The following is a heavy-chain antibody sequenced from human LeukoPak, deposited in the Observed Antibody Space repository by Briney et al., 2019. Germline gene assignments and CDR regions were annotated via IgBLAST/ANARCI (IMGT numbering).Heavy chain of an antibody. CDR1: GGSISSYY. Sequence: SETLSLTCTVSGGSISSYYWSWIRQPPGKGLEWIGYIYYTGSTNYNPSLKSRVTISVDTSKNHFSLKLGSVTAADTAVYYCVRRQEQLAYDYWGQGTLVTVSS. V-gene: IGHV4-59*08. D-gene: IGHD1/OR15-1a*01. CDR2: IYYTGST. CDR3: VRRQEQLAYDY. J-gene: IGHJ4*02.